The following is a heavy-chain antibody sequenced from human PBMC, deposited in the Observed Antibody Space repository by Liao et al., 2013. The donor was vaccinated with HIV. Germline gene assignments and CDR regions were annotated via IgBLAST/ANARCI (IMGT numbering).Heavy chain of an antibody. CDR2: IFYSGDA. CDR1: GASVRSADYY. V-gene: IGHV4-30-4*01. Sequence: QVQLHESGPGLVEPSQTLSLTCTVSGASVRSADYYWSWIRQTPGKGLEWIGYIFYSGDAYYNPSLRSRLSISIDTSKNEFSLKVTSVTAADTAVYYCARDNHFDTHDNQDDGFDVWGQGTMVTVSS. CDR3: ARDNHFDTHDNQDDGFDV. J-gene: IGHJ3*01. D-gene: IGHD3-22*01.